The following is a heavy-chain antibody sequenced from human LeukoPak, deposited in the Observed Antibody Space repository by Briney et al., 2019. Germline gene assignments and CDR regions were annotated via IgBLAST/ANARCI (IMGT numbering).Heavy chain of an antibody. CDR1: GGSISSGDYY. CDR3: ARDLGGEEQQLVRGENNWFDP. J-gene: IGHJ5*02. D-gene: IGHD6-13*01. CDR2: IYYSGST. V-gene: IGHV4-30-4*01. Sequence: PSETLSLTCTVSGGSISSGDYYWSWIRQPPGKGLEWIGYIYYSGSTYYNPSLKSRVTISVDTSKNQFSLKLSSVTAADTAVYYCARDLGGEEQQLVRGENNWFDPWGQGTLVTVSS.